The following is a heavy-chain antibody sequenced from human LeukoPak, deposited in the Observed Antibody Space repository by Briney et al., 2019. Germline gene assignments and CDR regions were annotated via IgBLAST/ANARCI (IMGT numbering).Heavy chain of an antibody. CDR3: ARDMIVGAATFFDAYDI. J-gene: IGHJ3*02. Sequence: ASVKVSCKASGYTFTSYGISWVRQAPGQGLEWMGWISAYNGNTNYAQKLQGRVTTTTDTSTSTAYMELRSLRSDDTAVYYCARDMIVGAATFFDAYDIWGQGTLVTVSS. CDR2: ISAYNGNT. D-gene: IGHD1-26*01. V-gene: IGHV1-18*01. CDR1: GYTFTSYG.